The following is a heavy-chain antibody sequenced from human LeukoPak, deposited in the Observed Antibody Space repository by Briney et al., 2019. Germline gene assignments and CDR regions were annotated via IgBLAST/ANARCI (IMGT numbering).Heavy chain of an antibody. Sequence: GGSLRLSCAASGFTVSSNYMSWVRQAPGKGLGWVSVIYSGGSTYYADSVKGRFTISRDSSKNTLYLQMNSLRAEDTAVYYCARAAHSSGYYWDYFDYWGQGTLVTVSS. V-gene: IGHV3-66*02. J-gene: IGHJ4*02. CDR2: IYSGGST. CDR1: GFTVSSNY. D-gene: IGHD3-22*01. CDR3: ARAAHSSGYYWDYFDY.